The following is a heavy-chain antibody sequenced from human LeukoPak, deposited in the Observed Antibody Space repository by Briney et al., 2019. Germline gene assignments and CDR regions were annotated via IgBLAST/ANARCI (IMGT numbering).Heavy chain of an antibody. CDR3: AKEGVILGPSHFDH. Sequence: PGGSLRLSCTASGFTFSSYGMTWVRQVPGKGLEWVSSIGGSGLDTYYPDSVKGRFFISRDNAKNTLYLQMNSLGVEDTAVFFCAKEGVILGPSHFDHWGQGTLVTVSS. D-gene: IGHD2-21*01. J-gene: IGHJ4*02. CDR1: GFTFSSYG. CDR2: IGGSGLDT. V-gene: IGHV3-23*01.